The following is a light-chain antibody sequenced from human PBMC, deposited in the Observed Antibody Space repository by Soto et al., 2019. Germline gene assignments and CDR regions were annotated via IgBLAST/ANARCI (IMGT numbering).Light chain of an antibody. CDR2: YDD. J-gene: IGLJ2*01. CDR1: SSNVGNNA. CDR3: AVLDYSLKCGV. Sequence: QSVLTQPPSVSEAPRQRVTISCSGSSSNVGNNAVNWYQQLPGKAPKLLIYYDDLLPSGVSDRFSGSKSGTSASLAISGLQFGDGGDYFCAVLDYSLKCGVFRGRTKLTVL. V-gene: IGLV1-36*01.